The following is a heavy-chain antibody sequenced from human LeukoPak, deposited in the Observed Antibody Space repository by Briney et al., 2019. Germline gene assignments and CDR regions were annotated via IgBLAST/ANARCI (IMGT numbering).Heavy chain of an antibody. CDR1: GFTFSSYA. D-gene: IGHD1-26*01. Sequence: GGSLRLSCAASGFTFSSYAMNWVRQAPGKGLEWVSAISGSGGITKYADSVKGRFTISRDNSKNTLYLQMNSLRAEDTAVYYCAKETLVGATFDYWGQGTLVTVSS. J-gene: IGHJ4*02. CDR3: AKETLVGATFDY. CDR2: ISGSGGIT. V-gene: IGHV3-23*01.